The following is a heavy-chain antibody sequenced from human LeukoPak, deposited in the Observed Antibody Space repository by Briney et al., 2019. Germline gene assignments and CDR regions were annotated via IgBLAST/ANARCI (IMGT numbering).Heavy chain of an antibody. Sequence: GASLRLSCAASGFTVTNYAMYWVRQAPGKGLEWVSAISGRDDSTYYADSVKGRFTISRDTSKNTLFLQMNSLRAEDTAVYYCAKWGDYDILTGYYDPDYWGLGTLVTVSS. CDR3: AKWGDYDILTGYYDPDY. V-gene: IGHV3-23*01. J-gene: IGHJ4*02. CDR2: ISGRDDST. CDR1: GFTVTNYA. D-gene: IGHD3-9*01.